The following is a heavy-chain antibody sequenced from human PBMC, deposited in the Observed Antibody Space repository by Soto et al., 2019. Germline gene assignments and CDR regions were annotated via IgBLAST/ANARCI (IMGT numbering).Heavy chain of an antibody. J-gene: IGHJ6*02. D-gene: IGHD3-22*01. Sequence: QVQLVQSGAEVKKPGSSVKVSCKASGGTFSSYAISWVRQAPGQGLEWMGGIIPIFGTANYAQKFQGRVTITADEYTSIAYMELSSLRSEDTAVYYCARDKYYYDSSGYFNSPPRYYYGMDVWGQGTTVTVSS. CDR2: IIPIFGTA. V-gene: IGHV1-69*01. CDR1: GGTFSSYA. CDR3: ARDKYYYDSSGYFNSPPRYYYGMDV.